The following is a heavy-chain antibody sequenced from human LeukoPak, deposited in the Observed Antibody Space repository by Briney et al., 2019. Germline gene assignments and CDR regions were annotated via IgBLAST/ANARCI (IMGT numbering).Heavy chain of an antibody. J-gene: IGHJ5*02. CDR1: GGTFSSYA. CDR3: ARDLGYSSSFSNWFDP. CDR2: ISAYNGNT. Sequence: ASVKVSCKASGGTFSSYAISWVRQAPGQGLEWMGWISAYNGNTNYAQKLQGRVTMTTDTSTSTAYMELRSLRSDDTAVYYCARDLGYSSSFSNWFDPWGQGALVTVSS. V-gene: IGHV1-18*01. D-gene: IGHD6-6*01.